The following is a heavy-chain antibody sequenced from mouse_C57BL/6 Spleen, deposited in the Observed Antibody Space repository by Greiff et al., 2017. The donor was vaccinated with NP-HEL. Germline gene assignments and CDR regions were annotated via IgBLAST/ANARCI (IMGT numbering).Heavy chain of an antibody. J-gene: IGHJ3*01. CDR3: ARSDYDYDPAWFAY. V-gene: IGHV1-55*01. CDR1: GYTFTSYW. CDR2: IYPGSGST. D-gene: IGHD2-4*01. Sequence: QVQLQQSGAELVKPGASVKMSCKASGYTFTSYWITWVKQRPGQGLEWIGDIYPGSGSTNYNEKFKSKATLTVDTSSSTAYMQLSSLTSEDSAVYYCARSDYDYDPAWFAYWGQGTLVTVSA.